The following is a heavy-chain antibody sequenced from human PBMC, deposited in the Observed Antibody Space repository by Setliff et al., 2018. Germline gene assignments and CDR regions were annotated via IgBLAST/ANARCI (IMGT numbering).Heavy chain of an antibody. J-gene: IGHJ2*01. Sequence: ASVTVSCKAFGYTFAKYGTSWVRQAPGQGLEWMGWINPSSGKTGYALNFQGRVTMTKNTSIATAYMDLSGLMSEDTAVHYCATGPINNDVWGRGTLVTVSS. CDR2: INPSSGKT. V-gene: IGHV1-8*01. CDR1: GYTFAKYG. CDR3: ATGPINNDV.